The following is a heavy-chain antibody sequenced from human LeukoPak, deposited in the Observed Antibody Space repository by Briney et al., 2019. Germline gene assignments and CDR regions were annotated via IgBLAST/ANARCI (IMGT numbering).Heavy chain of an antibody. D-gene: IGHD4-17*01. J-gene: IGHJ4*02. Sequence: GGSLRLSCAASGFTFSSYSMNWVRQAPGKGLEWVSSISSSSSYIYYAHSVKGRFTISRDTANNSLYHKKNSRRAEDTAVYYCARAGDYGHDTGHQKYWGQGTLVTVSS. CDR1: GFTFSSYS. CDR3: ARAGDYGHDTGHQKY. CDR2: ISSSSSYI. V-gene: IGHV3-21*01.